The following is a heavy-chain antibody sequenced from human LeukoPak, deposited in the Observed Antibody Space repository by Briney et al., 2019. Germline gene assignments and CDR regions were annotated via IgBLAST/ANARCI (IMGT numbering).Heavy chain of an antibody. V-gene: IGHV3-21*01. D-gene: IGHD5-12*01. CDR2: ISSSSTYI. CDR3: ARDRGYSDYDAFDV. CDR1: GLTFSSYS. J-gene: IGHJ3*01. Sequence: GGSLRLSCAASGLTFSSYSMNWVRQAPGKGLEWVSYISSSSTYIYYADSVKGRFTISRDNAKNSLFLQMNSLRAEDTAVYYCARDRGYSDYDAFDVWGQGTMVTVSS.